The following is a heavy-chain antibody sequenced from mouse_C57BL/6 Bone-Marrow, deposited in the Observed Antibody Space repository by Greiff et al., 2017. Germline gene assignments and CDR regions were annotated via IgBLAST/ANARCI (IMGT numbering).Heavy chain of an antibody. V-gene: IGHV1-53*01. D-gene: IGHD1-1*01. CDR2: INPSNGGT. CDR1: GYTFTSYW. CDR3: ARGDFHIYYYGSFAMDY. Sequence: QVQLQQPGTELVKPGASVKLSCKASGYTFTSYWMHWVKQRPGQGLEWIGNINPSNGGTNYNEKFKSKATLPVDKSSSTAYMQLSSLTSEDSAVYYCARGDFHIYYYGSFAMDYWGQGTSVTVSS. J-gene: IGHJ4*01.